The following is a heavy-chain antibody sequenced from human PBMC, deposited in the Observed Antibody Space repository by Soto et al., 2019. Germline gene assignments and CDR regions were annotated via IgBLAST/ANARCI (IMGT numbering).Heavy chain of an antibody. J-gene: IGHJ4*02. D-gene: IGHD3-16*01. CDR2: IRTTANRYIT. CDR1: GFIFSDHY. Sequence: EVQLVESGGGLVQPGGSLRLSCAASGFIFSDHYMDWVRQAPGRGLEWVGRIRTTANRYITEYAASVKGRFTISRDDSKNSLYLQINSLKTEDTAVYYCTRDSSSCSVAYCYFDYWGPGTLVTVSS. CDR3: TRDSSSCSVAYCYFDY. V-gene: IGHV3-72*01.